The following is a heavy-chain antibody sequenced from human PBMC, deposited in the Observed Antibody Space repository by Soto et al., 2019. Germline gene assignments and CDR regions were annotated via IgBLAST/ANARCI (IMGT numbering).Heavy chain of an antibody. D-gene: IGHD2-15*01. Sequence: GASLKISCKGSGYSFTTYWIGWVRQMPGKGLEWMGIIYPDDSDTRYSPSFQGQVTISVDKSISTAYLQWSSLKASDTAIYYCARAMVVAATSNAFDIWGPGTMVTVSS. CDR3: ARAMVVAATSNAFDI. J-gene: IGHJ3*02. CDR2: IYPDDSDT. V-gene: IGHV5-51*01. CDR1: GYSFTTYW.